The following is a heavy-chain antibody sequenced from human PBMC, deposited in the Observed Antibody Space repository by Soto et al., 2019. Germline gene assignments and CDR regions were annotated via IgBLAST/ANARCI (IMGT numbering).Heavy chain of an antibody. J-gene: IGHJ6*02. D-gene: IGHD3-3*01. CDR1: GFTFSSYG. Sequence: GGSLRLSCAASGFTFSSYGMHWVRQAPGKGLEWVAVISYDGSNKYYADSVKGRFTISRDNSKNTPYLQMNSLRAEDTAVYYCAKGQRGFYDFYYYGMDVWGQGTTVTVSS. CDR3: AKGQRGFYDFYYYGMDV. V-gene: IGHV3-30*18. CDR2: ISYDGSNK.